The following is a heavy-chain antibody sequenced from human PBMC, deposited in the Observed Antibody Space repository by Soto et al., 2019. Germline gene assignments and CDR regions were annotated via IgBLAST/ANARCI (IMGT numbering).Heavy chain of an antibody. D-gene: IGHD4-17*01. Sequence: SETLSLTCTVSGGSISSGGYYWSWIRQHPGKGLEWIGYIYYSGSTYYNPSLKSRVTISVDTSKNQFSLKLSSVTAADTAVYYCARWVTTGHVADWGQGTLVTVSS. CDR3: ARWVTTGHVAD. J-gene: IGHJ1*01. CDR2: IYYSGST. V-gene: IGHV4-31*03. CDR1: GGSISSGGYY.